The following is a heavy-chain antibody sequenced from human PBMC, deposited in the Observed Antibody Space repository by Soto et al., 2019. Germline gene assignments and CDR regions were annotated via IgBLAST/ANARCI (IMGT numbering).Heavy chain of an antibody. Sequence: QVQLVQSGAEVKKPGSSVKVSCKDSGDTFYNYAISWVRQAPGQGLEWMGGIIPIFGTANYAQKFQGRVTITAEESTSTAYMEMSSLRSAHTAVYYCARSAQDIILVPTAIGSLDYWGQGTLVTVSS. D-gene: IGHD2-2*01. CDR1: GDTFYNYA. CDR2: IIPIFGTA. CDR3: ARSAQDIILVPTAIGSLDY. J-gene: IGHJ4*02. V-gene: IGHV1-69*12.